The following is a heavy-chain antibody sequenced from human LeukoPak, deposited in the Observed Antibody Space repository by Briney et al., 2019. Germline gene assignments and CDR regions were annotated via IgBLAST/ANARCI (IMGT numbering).Heavy chain of an antibody. CDR1: GGSISGSSYF. CDR2: IYYSGST. Sequence: SETLSLTCTVSGGSISGSSYFWGWIRQPPGKGLEWIGSIYYSGSTYYNPSLKSRVTISVDTSKNQFSLKLSSVTAADTAVYYCARIVTMALAGGWFDPWGQGTLVTVSS. D-gene: IGHD3-10*01. CDR3: ARIVTMALAGGWFDP. J-gene: IGHJ5*02. V-gene: IGHV4-39*07.